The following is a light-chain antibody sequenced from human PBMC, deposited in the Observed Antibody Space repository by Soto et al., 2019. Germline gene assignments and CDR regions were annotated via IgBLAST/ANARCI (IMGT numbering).Light chain of an antibody. J-gene: IGLJ1*01. V-gene: IGLV2-18*01. Sequence: QSVLTQPPSVSGSPGQSVTISCTGTTSGIDNYDSVSWYQQAPGTAPKLIIYDVNNRPSGAPDRFSGSTSGNTASLTISRLQAEDETDYFCSLYTSNGSLIFGPGTKLTVL. CDR2: DVN. CDR3: SLYTSNGSLI. CDR1: TSGIDNYDS.